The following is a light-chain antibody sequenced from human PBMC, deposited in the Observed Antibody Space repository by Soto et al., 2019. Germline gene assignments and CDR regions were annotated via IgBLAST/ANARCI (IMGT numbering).Light chain of an antibody. CDR2: YDD. CDR1: SSNIGHNA. V-gene: IGLV1-36*01. Sequence: QSVLTQPPSVSEAPRQRVSISCSGSSSNIGHNAVNWYQQLPGKAPKLLIYYDDLLSSGVSDRFSGSKTGTSASLDISGLQSEDEADYYCAAWDDSLNGVLFGGGTQLTVL. J-gene: IGLJ7*01. CDR3: AAWDDSLNGVL.